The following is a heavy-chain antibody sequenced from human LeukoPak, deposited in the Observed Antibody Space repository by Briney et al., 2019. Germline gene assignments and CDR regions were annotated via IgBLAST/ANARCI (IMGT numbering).Heavy chain of an antibody. D-gene: IGHD1-26*01. Sequence: SETLSLTCTVSGGSISSSSYYWGWIRQPPGKGLEWIGSIYYSGSTYYNPSLKSRVTISVDTSKNQFSLKLSSVTAADTAVYYCVRQAFRVGASYYFDYWGQGTLVTVSS. J-gene: IGHJ4*02. CDR1: GGSISSSSYY. CDR2: IYYSGST. CDR3: VRQAFRVGASYYFDY. V-gene: IGHV4-39*01.